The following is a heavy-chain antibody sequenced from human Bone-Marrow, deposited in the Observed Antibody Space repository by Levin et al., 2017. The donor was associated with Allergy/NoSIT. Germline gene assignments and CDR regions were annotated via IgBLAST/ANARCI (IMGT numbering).Heavy chain of an antibody. V-gene: IGHV3-30*04. CDR2: ISDDGRDK. Sequence: GGSLRLSCAASAFTFSTYPIHWVRQAPGKGLEWVAVISDDGRDKHYADSVKGRFTISRDNSKNTLYLQMNSLGAEDTDVYHCARDGVIAAATYYFDYWGQGTLVTVSS. D-gene: IGHD6-13*01. CDR1: AFTFSTYP. CDR3: ARDGVIAAATYYFDY. J-gene: IGHJ4*02.